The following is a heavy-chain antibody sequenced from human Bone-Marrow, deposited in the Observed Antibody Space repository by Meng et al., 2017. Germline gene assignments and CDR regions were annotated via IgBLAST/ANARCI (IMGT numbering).Heavy chain of an antibody. D-gene: IGHD6-19*01. V-gene: IGHV3-74*01. CDR3: AGAVAGTN. CDR2: INTDGSTT. CDR1: GFTFSNYW. Sequence: EVQLVGSGGGLIQPGGSLRLSCAASGFTFSNYWMHWVRQVPGKGRVWVSRINTDGSTTNYADSVQGRFTISRDNARNILYLQMNSLRAEDTAVYYCAGAVAGTNWGQGTLVTVSS. J-gene: IGHJ4*02.